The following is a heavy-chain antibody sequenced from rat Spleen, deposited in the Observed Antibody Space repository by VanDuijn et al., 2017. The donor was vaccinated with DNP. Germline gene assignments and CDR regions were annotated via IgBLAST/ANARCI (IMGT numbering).Heavy chain of an antibody. CDR2: ISYDGSST. CDR3: TTLNFYASLSEYFDY. CDR1: GFSFSDYY. D-gene: IGHD1-12*01. V-gene: IGHV5-20*01. J-gene: IGHJ2*01. Sequence: EVQLVESGGGLVQPGRSLKLSCAASGFSFSDYYMAWVRQAPTKGLEWVATISYDGSSTYYRDSVKGRFTISRDSAKNTLYLQTDSLRSEDTATYYCTTLNFYASLSEYFDYWGQGVMVTVSS.